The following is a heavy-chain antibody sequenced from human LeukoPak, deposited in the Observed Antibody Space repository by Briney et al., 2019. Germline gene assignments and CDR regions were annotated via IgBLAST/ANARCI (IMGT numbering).Heavy chain of an antibody. D-gene: IGHD3-3*01. Sequence: GGSLRLSCEASGFTFRSYSMNWVRQAPGKGLEWVSSISSSSSYIDYADSVKGRFTISRDNAKNSLYLQMNSLRAEDTAVYYCARDQVPIPIFGVVSQTFDYWGQGTLVTVSS. CDR1: GFTFRSYS. J-gene: IGHJ4*02. CDR3: ARDQVPIPIFGVVSQTFDY. CDR2: ISSSSSYI. V-gene: IGHV3-21*01.